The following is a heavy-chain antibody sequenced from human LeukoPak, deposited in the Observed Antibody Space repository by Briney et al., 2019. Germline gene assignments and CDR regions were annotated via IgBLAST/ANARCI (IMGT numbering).Heavy chain of an antibody. CDR1: GGSISSGGYY. V-gene: IGHV4-31*03. D-gene: IGHD6-13*01. Sequence: PSETLSLTCTVSGGSISSGGYYWRWIRQHPGKGLEWIGYIYYSGSTYYNPSLKSRVTISVDTSKNQFSLKLSSVTAADTAVYYCASSLKTAAGPFDYWGQGTLVTVSS. CDR2: IYYSGST. J-gene: IGHJ4*02. CDR3: ASSLKTAAGPFDY.